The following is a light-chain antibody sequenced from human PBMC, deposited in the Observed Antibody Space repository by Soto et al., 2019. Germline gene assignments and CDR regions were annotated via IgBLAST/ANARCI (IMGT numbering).Light chain of an antibody. CDR1: QNVGNK. Sequence: EVVMTQSPVTLSVSPGERATLSCRASQNVGNKLAWYQQKPGQAPRLLISDESVRATGVPARFSGSGSGTELTLPICSLQSEDFAVYYGQLCLNWPLPFGGGAKVEI. CDR3: QLCLNWPLP. V-gene: IGKV3-15*01. CDR2: DES. J-gene: IGKJ4*01.